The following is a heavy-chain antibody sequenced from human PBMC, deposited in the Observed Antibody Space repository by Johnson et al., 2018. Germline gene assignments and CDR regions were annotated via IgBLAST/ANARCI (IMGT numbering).Heavy chain of an antibody. CDR2: ISYDGSNN. CDR3: ARGRWLQLEDYYYYMDV. J-gene: IGHJ6*03. D-gene: IGHD5-24*01. CDR1: GFTFSSYG. V-gene: IGHV3-30*03. Sequence: QVQLVESGGGVVQPGRSLRLSCAASGFTFSSYGMHWVRQAPGKGLEWVAVISYDGSNNYYAASVKGRFTISRDNSKNTLYQQMNSLRAEETAVFYCARGRWLQLEDYYYYMDVWGKGTTVTVSS.